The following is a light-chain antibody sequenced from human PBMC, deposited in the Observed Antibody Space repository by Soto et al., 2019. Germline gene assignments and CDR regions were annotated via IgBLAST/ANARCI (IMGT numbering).Light chain of an antibody. CDR3: LQHNSYFWT. CDR1: QGISSY. J-gene: IGKJ1*01. V-gene: IGKV1-9*01. Sequence: IQLTQSPSSLSASVGDRVTITCRASQGISSYLAWYQQKPGKAPELLIYAASTLQSGVPSRFSGSGSGTEFNLTISSLQPEDFATYYCLQHNSYFWTFGQGTKVDIK. CDR2: AAS.